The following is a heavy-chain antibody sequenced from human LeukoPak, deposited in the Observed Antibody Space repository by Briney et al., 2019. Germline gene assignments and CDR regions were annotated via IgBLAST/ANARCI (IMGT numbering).Heavy chain of an antibody. CDR3: ARDLYYDFWSGYVY. D-gene: IGHD3-3*01. Sequence: PGGSLRLSCAASGYTFTGYYMHWVRQAPGQGLEWMGWVNPNSGGTNYAQKFQGRVTMTRDTSISTAYMELSRLRSDDTAVYYCARDLYYDFWSGYVYWGQGTLVTVSS. J-gene: IGHJ4*02. CDR2: VNPNSGGT. CDR1: GYTFTGYY. V-gene: IGHV1-2*02.